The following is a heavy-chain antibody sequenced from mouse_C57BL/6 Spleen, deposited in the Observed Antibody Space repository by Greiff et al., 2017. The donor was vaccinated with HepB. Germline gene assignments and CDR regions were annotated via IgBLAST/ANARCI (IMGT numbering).Heavy chain of an antibody. CDR1: GYSITSGYY. Sequence: EVHLVESGPGLVKPSQSLSLTCSVTGYSITSGYYWNWIRQFPGNKLEWMGYISYDGSNNYNPSLKNRISITRDTSKNQFFLKLNSVTTEDTATYYCARESQYYYGSSYFDYWGQGTTLTVSS. V-gene: IGHV3-6*01. CDR2: ISYDGSN. J-gene: IGHJ2*01. CDR3: ARESQYYYGSSYFDY. D-gene: IGHD1-1*01.